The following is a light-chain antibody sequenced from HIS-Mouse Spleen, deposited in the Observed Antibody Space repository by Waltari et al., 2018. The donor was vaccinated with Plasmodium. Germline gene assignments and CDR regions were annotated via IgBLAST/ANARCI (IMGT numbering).Light chain of an antibody. CDR1: RSVSSN. CDR3: QQYNNWSFT. J-gene: IGKJ3*01. CDR2: GAS. V-gene: IGKV3-15*01. Sequence: EIVMTQSPAPLSVSPGVRATLSCRASRSVSSNLAWYQQKPGQAPRLLIYGASTRATGIPARFSGSGSGTEFTLTISSLQSEDFAVYYCQQYNNWSFTFGPGTKVDIK.